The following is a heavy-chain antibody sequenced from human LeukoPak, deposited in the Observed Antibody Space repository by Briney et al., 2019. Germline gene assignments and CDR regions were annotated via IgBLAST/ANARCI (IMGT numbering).Heavy chain of an antibody. CDR2: INPSGGST. V-gene: IGHV1-46*01. CDR1: GYTFTSYY. J-gene: IGHJ4*02. CDR3: ATSHSSGYYFGY. D-gene: IGHD3-22*01. Sequence: ASVKVSCKASGYTFTSYYMHWVRQAPGQGLEWMGIINPSGGSTSYAQKFQGRVTMTRDTSTSTVYMELSSLRSEDTAVYYCATSHSSGYYFGYWGREPWSPSPQ.